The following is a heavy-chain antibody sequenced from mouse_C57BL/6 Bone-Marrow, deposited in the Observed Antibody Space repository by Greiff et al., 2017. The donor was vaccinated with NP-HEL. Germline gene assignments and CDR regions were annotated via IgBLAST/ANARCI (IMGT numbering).Heavy chain of an antibody. V-gene: IGHV1-55*01. CDR1: GYTFTSYW. J-gene: IGHJ2*01. CDR3: ARKGSSYPYFDY. D-gene: IGHD1-1*01. CDR2: IYPGSGST. Sequence: QVQLQQPGAELVKPGASVKMSCKASGYTFTSYWITWVKQRPGQGLEWIGDIYPGSGSTNYNEKFKSKATLTVDTSSSTAYMQLSSLTSEDSAVYYFARKGSSYPYFDYWGQGTTLTVSS.